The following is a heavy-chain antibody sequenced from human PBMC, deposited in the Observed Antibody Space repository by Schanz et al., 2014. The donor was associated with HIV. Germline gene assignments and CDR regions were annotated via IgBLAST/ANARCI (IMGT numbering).Heavy chain of an antibody. CDR1: GGTFSSHA. Sequence: QVQLVQSGAEVKKPGSSVKVSCKASGGTFSSHAISWVRQAPGQGLQWMGGIIPFFGTANYAQTLQGRLTITADESTGTAYMDLTSLRYEDTALYYCAASMYNGSYGTHYYFDLWGRGTLVTVSS. J-gene: IGHJ2*01. CDR2: IIPFFGTA. D-gene: IGHD1-26*01. CDR3: AASMYNGSYGTHYYFDL. V-gene: IGHV1-69*01.